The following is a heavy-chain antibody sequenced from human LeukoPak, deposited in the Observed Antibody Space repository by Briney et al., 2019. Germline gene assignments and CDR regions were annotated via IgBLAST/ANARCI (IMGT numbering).Heavy chain of an antibody. CDR1: GFTFSSYG. CDR3: AKGPIVVSGRNAFDI. D-gene: IGHD6-19*01. Sequence: GGSLRLSCAASGFTFSSYGMHWVRQAPGKGLEWVAVVSYDGGTKLYAGSVKGRFTVSRDNSKSTLYLQMNSLRAEDTAVYYCAKGPIVVSGRNAFDIWGPGTMVTVSS. CDR2: VSYDGGTK. J-gene: IGHJ3*02. V-gene: IGHV3-30*18.